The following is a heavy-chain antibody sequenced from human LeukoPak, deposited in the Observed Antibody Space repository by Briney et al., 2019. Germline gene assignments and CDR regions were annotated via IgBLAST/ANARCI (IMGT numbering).Heavy chain of an antibody. V-gene: IGHV3-9*01. Sequence: GGSLRLSCAASGFTFDDYAMHWVRQAPGKGLEWVSGISWNSGSIGYADSVKGRFTISRDNAKNSLYLQMNSLRAEDTAMYYCAGEYEDYFDYWGQGTLVTVSS. D-gene: IGHD2/OR15-2a*01. CDR2: ISWNSGSI. CDR1: GFTFDDYA. J-gene: IGHJ4*02. CDR3: AGEYEDYFDY.